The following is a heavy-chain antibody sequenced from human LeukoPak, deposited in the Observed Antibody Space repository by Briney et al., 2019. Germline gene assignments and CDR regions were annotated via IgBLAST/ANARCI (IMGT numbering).Heavy chain of an antibody. CDR2: IYYSGST. D-gene: IGHD3-16*01. CDR3: ASLGIDTGGTH. V-gene: IGHV4-59*01. CDR1: GGSISSYY. Sequence: SETLSLTCTVSGGSISSYYWSWIRQPPGKGLEWIGYIYYSGSTNYNPSLKSRVTISVDTSKNQFSLKLSSVTAADTAVYYCASLGIDTGGTHWGQGTLVTVSS. J-gene: IGHJ4*02.